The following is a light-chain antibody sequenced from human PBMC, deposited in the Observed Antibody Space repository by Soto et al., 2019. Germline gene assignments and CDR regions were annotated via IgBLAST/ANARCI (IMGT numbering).Light chain of an antibody. CDR2: EVS. J-gene: IGLJ2*01. CDR1: SSDVGGYNY. Sequence: QSALTQPASVSGSPGQSITISCTGTSSDVGGYNYVSWYQQHPGKAPKLMIYEVSNRPSGVSNRFSGSKSGNTASLTISGLQAEDEADYYCSSYTSSSTLVFGGGTKHRP. CDR3: SSYTSSSTLV. V-gene: IGLV2-14*01.